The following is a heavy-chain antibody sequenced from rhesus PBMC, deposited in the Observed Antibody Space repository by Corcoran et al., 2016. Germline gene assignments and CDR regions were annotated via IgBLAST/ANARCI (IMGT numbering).Heavy chain of an antibody. J-gene: IGHJ4*01. CDR2: IYGNSAST. V-gene: IGHV4S9*01. Sequence: QVQMQESGPGLVKPSETLSLTRAVSGGSIRESYYWNWIRQPTGKGLEGIGNIYGNSASTYYNPSLKSRVTISSDTSKNQFFLKLSSVTAADTAVYYCARGWQQLPFDYWGQGVLVTVSS. CDR3: ARGWQQLPFDY. D-gene: IGHD6-43*01. CDR1: GGSIRESYY.